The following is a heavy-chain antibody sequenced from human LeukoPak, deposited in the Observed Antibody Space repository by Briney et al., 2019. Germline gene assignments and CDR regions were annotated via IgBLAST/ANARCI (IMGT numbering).Heavy chain of an antibody. CDR2: INHSGST. J-gene: IGHJ4*02. CDR3: ARREYYYGSGSYYNY. D-gene: IGHD3-10*01. Sequence: PSETLSLTCAVYGGSFSGYCWSWIRQPPGKGLEWIGEINHSGSTNYNPSLKSRVTISVDTSKNQFSLKLSSVTAADTAVYYCARREYYYGSGSYYNYWGQGTLVTVSS. CDR1: GGSFSGYC. V-gene: IGHV4-34*01.